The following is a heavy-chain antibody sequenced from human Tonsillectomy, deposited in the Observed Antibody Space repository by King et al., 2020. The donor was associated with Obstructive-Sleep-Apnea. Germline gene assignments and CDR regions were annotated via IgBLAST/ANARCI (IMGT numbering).Heavy chain of an antibody. CDR1: GGSFIGHR. V-gene: IGHV4-34*01. J-gene: IGHJ4*02. Sequence: VQLQQWGAGLLKPSETLSLTCAVFGGSFIGHRWSWSRQSPGKGLQWIGEINDRGSTNYNPSLRSRVTISLDTSKNQFSLKLNSVTAADTAVYYCARRDDYWGQGTLVTVSS. CDR2: INDRGST. CDR3: ARRDDY.